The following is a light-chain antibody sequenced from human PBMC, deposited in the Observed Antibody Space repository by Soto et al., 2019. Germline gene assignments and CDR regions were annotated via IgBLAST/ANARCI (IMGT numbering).Light chain of an antibody. CDR2: DAS. CDR1: QSLSSW. V-gene: IGKV1-5*01. CDR3: QQFNSYPL. Sequence: DIQMTQSPSTLSASVGDRVTITCRASQSLSSWLAWHQQKPGEAPKVLIYDASSLESGVPSRFSGSGSGTDFTLTISSLQPEDFATYYCQQFNSYPLFGGGTKVDIK. J-gene: IGKJ4*01.